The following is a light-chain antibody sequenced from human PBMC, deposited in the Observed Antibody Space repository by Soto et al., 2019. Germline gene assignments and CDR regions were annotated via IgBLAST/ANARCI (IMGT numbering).Light chain of an antibody. J-gene: IGKJ2*01. CDR2: GAS. V-gene: IGKV3-15*01. CDR3: QQYNNWPPYT. CDR1: RSVSSN. Sequence: EIVMTQSPATRSVSPGERATLSCRASRSVSSNLAWYQQKPGQAPRLLIYGASTRATGIPARFSGSGSGTEFTLTISSLQSEDFAVYYCQQYNNWPPYTFGQGTKVDIK.